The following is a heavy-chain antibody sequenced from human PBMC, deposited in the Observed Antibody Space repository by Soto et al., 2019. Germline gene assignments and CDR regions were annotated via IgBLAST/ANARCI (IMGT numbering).Heavy chain of an antibody. Sequence: SETLSLTCTVSGGSISSYYWSWIRQPPGKGLEWIGYIYYSGSTNYNPSLKSRVTISVDTSKNQFSLKLSSVTAADTAVYYCARGIPMVRGVGYYYYYMDVWGKGTTVTVSS. D-gene: IGHD3-10*01. CDR3: ARGIPMVRGVGYYYYYMDV. CDR1: GGSISSYY. CDR2: IYYSGST. V-gene: IGHV4-59*08. J-gene: IGHJ6*03.